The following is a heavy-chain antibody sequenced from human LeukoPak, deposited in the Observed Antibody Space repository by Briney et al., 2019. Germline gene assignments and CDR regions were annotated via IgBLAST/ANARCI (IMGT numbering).Heavy chain of an antibody. CDR1: GGSISSYY. CDR3: ASRAGYSSGRRRDWYFDL. D-gene: IGHD6-19*01. CDR2: IYYSGST. J-gene: IGHJ2*01. Sequence: SETLSLTCTVSGGSISSYYWSWIRQPPGKGLEWIGYIYYSGSTNYNPSLKSRVTISVDTSKNQFSLKLSSVTAADTAVYYCASRAGYSSGRRRDWYFDLWGRGTLVTVPS. V-gene: IGHV4-59*08.